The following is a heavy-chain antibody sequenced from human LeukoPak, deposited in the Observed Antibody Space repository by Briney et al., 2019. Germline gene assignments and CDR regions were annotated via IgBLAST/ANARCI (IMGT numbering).Heavy chain of an antibody. CDR3: ARDSNIAVVGWFDP. V-gene: IGHV4-59*13. D-gene: IGHD6-13*01. J-gene: IGHJ5*02. CDR1: GGSISSYY. Sequence: SETLSLTCTVSGGSISSYYWSWIRQPPGKGLEWIGYINYSGITTYNPSLKSRVTISVDTSKNQFSLKLSSVTAADTAVYYCARDSNIAVVGWFDPWGQGTLVTVSS. CDR2: INYSGIT.